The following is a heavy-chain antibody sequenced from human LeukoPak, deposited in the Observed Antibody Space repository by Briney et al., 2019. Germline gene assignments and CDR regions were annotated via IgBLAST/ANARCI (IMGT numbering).Heavy chain of an antibody. D-gene: IGHD6-19*01. CDR3: AKDGSWYSSSPNWFDP. J-gene: IGHJ5*02. V-gene: IGHV3-23*01. CDR2: ISGSGGST. CDR1: GFTFSSYA. Sequence: PGGSLRLSCAASGFTFSSYAMSWVRQAPGKGLEWVSGISGSGGSTYYADSVKGRFTISRDNSKNTPYLQMNSLRAEDTAVYYCAKDGSWYSSSPNWFDPWGQGTLVTVSS.